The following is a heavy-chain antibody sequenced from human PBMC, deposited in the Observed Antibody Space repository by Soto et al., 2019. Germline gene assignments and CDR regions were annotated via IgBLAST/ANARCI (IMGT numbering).Heavy chain of an antibody. V-gene: IGHV3-30*18. CDR3: AKGFGNHWAFDY. CDR2: ISNDGSNK. CDR1: GFSFSTYG. D-gene: IGHD3-16*01. Sequence: GGSLRLSCAASGFSFSTYGMHWVRQAPGKGLEWVAFISNDGSNKYYADSVKGRFTISRDNSKNTLYLQMNSLRAEDTAVYYCAKGFGNHWAFDYWGQGTLVTGSS. J-gene: IGHJ4*02.